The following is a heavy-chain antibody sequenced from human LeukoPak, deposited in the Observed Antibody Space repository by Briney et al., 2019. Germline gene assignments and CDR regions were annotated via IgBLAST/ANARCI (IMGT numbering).Heavy chain of an antibody. CDR3: ARDSLLLWFGELFRDNYYYYGMDV. J-gene: IGHJ6*02. D-gene: IGHD3-10*01. CDR1: GGSISSYH. V-gene: IGHV4-4*07. Sequence: TSETLSLTCTVSGGSISSYHWSWIRQPAGKGLEWIGRIYTSGSTNYNPSLKSRVTMSVDTSKNQFSLKLSSVTAADTAVYYCARDSLLLWFGELFRDNYYYYGMDVWGQGTTVTVSS. CDR2: IYTSGST.